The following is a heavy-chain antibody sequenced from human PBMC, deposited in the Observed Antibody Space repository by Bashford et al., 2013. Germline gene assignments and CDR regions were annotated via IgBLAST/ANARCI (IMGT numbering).Heavy chain of an antibody. CDR2: IIPIFGTA. CDR1: GGTFSSYA. V-gene: IGHV1-69*13. CDR3: ARGLGGDYYYYYGMDV. D-gene: IGHD4-17*01. J-gene: IGHJ6*02. Sequence: SVKVSCKASGGTFSSYAISWVRQAPGQGLEWMGGIIPIFGTANYAQKFQGRVTITADESTSTAYMELSSLRSEDTAVYYCARGLGGDYYYYYGMDVWGQGTTVTVSS.